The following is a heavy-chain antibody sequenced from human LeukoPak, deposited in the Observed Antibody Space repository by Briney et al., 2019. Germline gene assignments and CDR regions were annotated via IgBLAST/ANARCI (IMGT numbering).Heavy chain of an antibody. CDR3: ARELVATMVDY. Sequence: ASVKVSCKASGYTFTSYGISWVRQAPGQGLEWMGWINGYNGNTNYAQKLQGRVTMTTDTSTSTAYVELRSLRSDDTAVYYCARELVATMVDYWGQGTLVTVSS. J-gene: IGHJ4*02. CDR1: GYTFTSYG. V-gene: IGHV1-18*01. D-gene: IGHD5-12*01. CDR2: INGYNGNT.